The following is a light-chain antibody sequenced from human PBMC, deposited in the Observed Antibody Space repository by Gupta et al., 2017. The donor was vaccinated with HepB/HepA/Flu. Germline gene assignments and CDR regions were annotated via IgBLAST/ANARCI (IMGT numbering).Light chain of an antibody. V-gene: IGLV3-10*01. CDR3: YSTDSSGNHSWV. CDR2: EDS. J-gene: IGLJ3*02. CDR1: VWPKKY. Sequence: SYELTQAPAVSVSPGQTARITCYGDVWPKKYAYWYQQKSGQAPVVVIYEDSKRPPGIPERFSGSSSGTMATLTISGAQVEDEADYYCYSTDSSGNHSWVFGGGTKLTVL.